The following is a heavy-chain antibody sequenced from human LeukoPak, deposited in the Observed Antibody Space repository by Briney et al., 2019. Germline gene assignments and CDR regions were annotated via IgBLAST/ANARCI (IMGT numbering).Heavy chain of an antibody. D-gene: IGHD6-6*01. CDR2: INHSGST. CDR1: GGSFSGYY. V-gene: IGHV4-34*01. J-gene: IGHJ4*02. CDR3: ASGPYSSSGYFDY. Sequence: PSETLSLTCAVYGGSFSGYYWSWIRQPPGKGLEWIGEINHSGSTNYNPSLKSRVTISVDTSKNQFSLKLSSVTAADTAVYYCASGPYSSSGYFDYWGQGTLVTVSS.